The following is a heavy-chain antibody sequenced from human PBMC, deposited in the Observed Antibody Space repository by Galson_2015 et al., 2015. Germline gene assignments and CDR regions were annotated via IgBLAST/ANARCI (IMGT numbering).Heavy chain of an antibody. J-gene: IGHJ2*01. V-gene: IGHV3-49*04. Sequence: SLRLSCAASGFTFGDYAMSWVRQAPGKGLEWVGFIRSKAYGGTTEYAASVKGRFTISRDDSKSIAYLQMNSLKTEDTAVYYCTRVVADIVVVPATRPWYFDLWGRGTLVTVSS. CDR3: TRVVADIVVVPATRPWYFDL. CDR2: IRSKAYGGTT. CDR1: GFTFGDYA. D-gene: IGHD2-2*01.